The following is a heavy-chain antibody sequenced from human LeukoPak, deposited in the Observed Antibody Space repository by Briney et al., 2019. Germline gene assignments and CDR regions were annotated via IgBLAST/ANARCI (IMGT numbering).Heavy chain of an antibody. J-gene: IGHJ4*02. CDR2: IKEDGSEK. CDR3: ARVSAGDYPDY. V-gene: IGHV3-7*03. CDR1: GSIFSNYW. Sequence: PGGSLRLSCAASGSIFSNYWMSWVRQAPGKGLEWVANIKEDGSEKSYVDSVKGRFTISRDNAKNSLYLQMNSLRAEGTAVYYCARVSAGDYPDYWGQGTLVTVSS. D-gene: IGHD7-27*01.